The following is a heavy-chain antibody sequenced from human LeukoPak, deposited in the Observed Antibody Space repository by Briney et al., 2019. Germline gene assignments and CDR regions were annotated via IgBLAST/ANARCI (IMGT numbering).Heavy chain of an antibody. CDR2: IKQDGSEK. D-gene: IGHD2-8*02. CDR3: AREGTDGGFDY. CDR1: GFTFSDYW. Sequence: GSLRLSCAASGFTFSDYWMSWVRLAPGKGLEWVANIKQDGSEKYYVDSVKGRFTISRDNAKNSLYLQMNSLRAEDTAVYYCAREGTDGGFDYWGQGTLVTVSS. J-gene: IGHJ4*02. V-gene: IGHV3-7*01.